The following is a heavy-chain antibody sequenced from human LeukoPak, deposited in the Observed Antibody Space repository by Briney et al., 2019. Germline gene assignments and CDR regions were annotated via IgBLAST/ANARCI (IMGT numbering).Heavy chain of an antibody. CDR1: GYTFTGYY. D-gene: IGHD3-22*01. CDR2: ISAYNGNT. Sequence: ASVKVSCKASGYTFTGYYMHWVRQAPGQGLEWMGWISAYNGNTNYAQKLQGRVTMTTDTSTSTAYMELRSLRSDDTAVYYCARAGVSGYYRYYFDYWGQGTLVTVSS. V-gene: IGHV1-18*04. J-gene: IGHJ4*02. CDR3: ARAGVSGYYRYYFDY.